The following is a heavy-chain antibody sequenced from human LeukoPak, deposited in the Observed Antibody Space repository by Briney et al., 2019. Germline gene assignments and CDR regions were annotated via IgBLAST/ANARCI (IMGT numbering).Heavy chain of an antibody. CDR3: ARRIVAGATNSHWFDP. CDR1: GGPIVSYY. D-gene: IGHD2-21*01. J-gene: IGHJ5*02. CDR2: IYPSGGT. V-gene: IGHV4-4*09. Sequence: SETLSLTCTVSGGPIVSYYWSWIRLPPGKGLEWIGYIYPSGGTHYNPSLLSRVSMSVDTSKNQFSLKVRSATAADTAVYFCARRIVAGATNSHWFDPWGQGTLVTVSS.